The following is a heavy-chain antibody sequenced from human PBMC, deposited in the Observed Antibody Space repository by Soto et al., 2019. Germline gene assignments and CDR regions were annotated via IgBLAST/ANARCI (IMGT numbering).Heavy chain of an antibody. Sequence: EVQLLESGGGLVQPGGSLRLSCAASGFTFSSYAMYWVRQAPGKGLEWVSSIIGSSSTYYADSVKGRFTVSRDNSKNTLYLQVNSLRAEDTAVYYCAKRAIRREGYSPLDYWGPGTLVTVSS. J-gene: IGHJ4*02. CDR1: GFTFSSYA. CDR3: AKRAIRREGYSPLDY. V-gene: IGHV3-23*01. D-gene: IGHD4-4*01. CDR2: IIGSSST.